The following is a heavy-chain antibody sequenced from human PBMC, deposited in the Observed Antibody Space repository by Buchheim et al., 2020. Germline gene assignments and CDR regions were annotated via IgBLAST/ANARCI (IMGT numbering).Heavy chain of an antibody. CDR2: ISYDGSDK. Sequence: QVQLVESGGGVVQPGRSLRLSCAASGFTFSSYAMHWVRQAPGKGLEWVAVISYDGSDKYYADSVKGRFTISRDNSKNTLYLQMNSLRAEDTAVYYCARDSRGTFGGVIANPYYYYGMDVWGQGT. D-gene: IGHD3-16*02. CDR3: ARDSRGTFGGVIANPYYYYGMDV. V-gene: IGHV3-30*04. CDR1: GFTFSSYA. J-gene: IGHJ6*02.